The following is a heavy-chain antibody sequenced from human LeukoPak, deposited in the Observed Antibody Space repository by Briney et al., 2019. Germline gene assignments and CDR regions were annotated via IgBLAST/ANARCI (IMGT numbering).Heavy chain of an antibody. CDR1: GGSISSSSYY. V-gene: IGHV4-39*07. D-gene: IGHD2-21*02. CDR3: ARAGVVVTAIGAFDI. CDR2: IYYSGST. Sequence: PSETLSLTCTVSGGSISSSSYYWGWIRQPPGKGLEWIGSIYYSGSTYYNPSLKSRVTISVDTSKNQFSLKLNSVTPEDTALYYCARAGVVVTAIGAFDIWGQGTMVTVSS. J-gene: IGHJ3*02.